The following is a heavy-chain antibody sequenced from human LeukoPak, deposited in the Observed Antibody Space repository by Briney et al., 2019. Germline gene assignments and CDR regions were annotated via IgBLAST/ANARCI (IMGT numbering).Heavy chain of an antibody. CDR3: ARGGGLDV. CDR2: INHNGNVN. J-gene: IGHJ6*02. D-gene: IGHD3-16*01. Sequence: PGGSLRLSCAASGFAFSRYSVNWVRQAPGKGLEWVASINHNGNVNYYVDSVKGRFTISRDNAKNSLYLQMSNLRAEDTAVYFCARGGGLDVWGQGATVTVSS. V-gene: IGHV3-7*03. CDR1: GFAFSRYS.